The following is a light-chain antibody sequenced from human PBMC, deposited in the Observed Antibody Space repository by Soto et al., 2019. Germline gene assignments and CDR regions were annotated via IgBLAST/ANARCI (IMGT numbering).Light chain of an antibody. CDR3: HQYGSSPRT. Sequence: EIVLTQSPGTLSLSPGDRATLSCRASQSVSSNFLAWYQQKPGQAPRLLIYGASIRATGIPDRFSGSGSGTDLTLTIRRLETEDFAMYFCHQYGSSPRTFGQGTKVEIK. CDR2: GAS. J-gene: IGKJ1*01. V-gene: IGKV3-20*01. CDR1: QSVSSNF.